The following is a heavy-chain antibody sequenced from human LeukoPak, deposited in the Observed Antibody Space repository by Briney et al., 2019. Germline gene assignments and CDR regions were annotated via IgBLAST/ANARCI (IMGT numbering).Heavy chain of an antibody. V-gene: IGHV4-59*08. CDR2: IYYSGST. CDR1: GASISSYY. Sequence: PSETLSLTCTVSGASISSYYWSWIRQPPGKGLEWIGYIYYSGSTNYNPSLKSRVTISVDTSKNQFSLKVRSVTAAGTAVYYCARHISFGSGYYSSFDYWGQGTLVTVSS. J-gene: IGHJ4*02. D-gene: IGHD3-22*01. CDR3: ARHISFGSGYYSSFDY.